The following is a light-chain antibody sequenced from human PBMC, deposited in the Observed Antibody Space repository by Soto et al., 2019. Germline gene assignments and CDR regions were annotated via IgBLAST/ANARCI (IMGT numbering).Light chain of an antibody. J-gene: IGLJ1*01. V-gene: IGLV3-21*02. CDR1: NIGSKT. Sequence: SYELTQPPSVSVAPGQTARITCGGHNIGSKTVHWYQQKPGQAPVVVIYDDSDRPSGIPERFSGSNSGNTATLTISRVEAGDEADYYCQVWDSSSDHLYVFGTGTKLTV. CDR2: DDS. CDR3: QVWDSSSDHLYV.